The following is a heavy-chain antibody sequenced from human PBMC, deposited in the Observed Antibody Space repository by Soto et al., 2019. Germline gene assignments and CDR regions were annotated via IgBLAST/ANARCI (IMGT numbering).Heavy chain of an antibody. J-gene: IGHJ5*02. CDR3: TTALQYLDGRFDP. V-gene: IGHV4-4*02. D-gene: IGHD2-2*01. CDR2: VYHTGTT. Sequence: SETLSLTCAVSGGFVSRNNWWIWVRQFPGKGLEWSGEVYHTGTTHSNPSLQSRVTMSVDRSKNQFSLNLTSVTAADTAVYYCTTALQYLDGRFDPWGQGTLVTVSS. CDR1: GGFVSRNNW.